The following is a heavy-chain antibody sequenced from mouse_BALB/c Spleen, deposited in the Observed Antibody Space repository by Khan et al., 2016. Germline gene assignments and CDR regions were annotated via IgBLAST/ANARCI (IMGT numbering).Heavy chain of an antibody. CDR2: IDPANGNT. CDR1: AFNIKDTY. Sequence: VQLKQSGAELVKPGASVKLSCTASAFNIKDTYMHWVKQRPEQGLEWIGRIDPANGNTKYDPKFQGKATITADTSSNTAYLQLSSLTSEDTAVYYCAFTGDDWFAYWGQGTLVTVSA. D-gene: IGHD4-1*01. V-gene: IGHV14-3*02. J-gene: IGHJ3*01. CDR3: AFTGDDWFAY.